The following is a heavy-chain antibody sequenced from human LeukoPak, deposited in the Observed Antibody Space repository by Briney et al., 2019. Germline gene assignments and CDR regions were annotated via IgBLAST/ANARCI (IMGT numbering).Heavy chain of an antibody. CDR3: ARDLGACYDILSCPP. CDR1: GYTFTSYD. CDR2: MNPNSGNT. J-gene: IGHJ4*02. V-gene: IGHV1-8*01. Sequence: ASVRVSCKASGYTFTSYDINWVRQATGQGLEWMGWMNPNSGNTGYAQKFQGRVTMTRNTSISTAYMELSSLRSEDTAVYYCARDLGACYDILSCPPWGQGTLVTVSS. D-gene: IGHD3-9*01.